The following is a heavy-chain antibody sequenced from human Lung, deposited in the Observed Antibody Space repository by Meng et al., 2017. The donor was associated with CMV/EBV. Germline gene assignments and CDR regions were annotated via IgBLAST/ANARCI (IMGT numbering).Heavy chain of an antibody. CDR1: GFSFDNHG. CDR2: IRHDGTTK. D-gene: IGHD3-16*01. V-gene: IGHV3-30*02. J-gene: IGHJ4*02. CDR3: AKDLLLFGGANAYFDS. Sequence: GGSLRLSCAASGFSFDNHGMNWVRQTPGKGLEWVAFIRHDGTTKFYGDSVKGRFTISRDNSKNTVYLQMNSLRPEETAVYYCAKDLLLFGGANAYFDSWGQGTLVTVSS.